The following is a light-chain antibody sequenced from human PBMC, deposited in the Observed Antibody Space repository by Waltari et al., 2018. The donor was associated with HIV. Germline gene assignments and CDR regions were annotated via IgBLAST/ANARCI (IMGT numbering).Light chain of an antibody. CDR2: EVN. CDR3: SSFGGGDNRVV. V-gene: IGLV2-8*01. CDR1: SSDIGSYNF. J-gene: IGLJ2*01. Sequence: QSALTQPPSASGSPGQSVTISCTGASSDIGSYNFVSWYQQRPGQAPGLILYEVNKRPSAVPDRFSGAKSCNGASLTVSGLRDDDEADYFCSSFGGGDNRVVFGGGTKLTVL.